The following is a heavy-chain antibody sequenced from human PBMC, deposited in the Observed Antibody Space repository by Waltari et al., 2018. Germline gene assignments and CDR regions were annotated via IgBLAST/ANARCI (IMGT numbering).Heavy chain of an antibody. Sequence: EVQLVESGGGLVQPGGSLKLSCATSGFTFSSSDMTWVRQAPGMRLEWVSDISVGGGITYYADSVKGRFTIARDNSKNILYLQMNSLRAEDTAFYYCVKQRVRAAPIFDYWGLGTLVTVSS. V-gene: IGHV3-23*04. J-gene: IGHJ4*02. CDR2: ISVGGGIT. D-gene: IGHD6-25*01. CDR1: GFTFSSSD. CDR3: VKQRVRAAPIFDY.